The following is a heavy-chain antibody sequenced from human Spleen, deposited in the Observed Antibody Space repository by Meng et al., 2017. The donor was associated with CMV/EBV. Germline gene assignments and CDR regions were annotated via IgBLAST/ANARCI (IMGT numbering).Heavy chain of an antibody. CDR2: IKQDGSEK. J-gene: IGHJ6*02. D-gene: IGHD1-26*01. Sequence: GESLKISCTVSGGSISSSSYYWGWIRQPPGKGLEWVANIKQDGSEKYYVDSVKGRFTISRDTAKNSLYLQMNSLRAEDTAVYYCARVVGFRGGLVAYYYYATDVWGQGTTVTVSS. CDR3: ARVVGFRGGLVAYYYYATDV. CDR1: GGSISSSSYY. V-gene: IGHV3-7*01.